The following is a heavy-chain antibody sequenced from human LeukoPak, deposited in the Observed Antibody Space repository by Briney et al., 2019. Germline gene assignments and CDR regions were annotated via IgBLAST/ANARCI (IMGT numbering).Heavy chain of an antibody. CDR3: AKGAYDFLEIAYFDY. CDR2: VIGSSGAT. CDR1: GFTFSGHS. V-gene: IGHV3-23*01. J-gene: IGHJ4*02. Sequence: GGSLRLSCAASGFTFSGHSMTWVRQAPGKGLEWVAVVIGSSGATDYADSVKGRFTISRDNSKNTLFLQMNSLRAEDTAIYYCAKGAYDFLEIAYFDYWGQGALVTVSS. D-gene: IGHD3-3*01.